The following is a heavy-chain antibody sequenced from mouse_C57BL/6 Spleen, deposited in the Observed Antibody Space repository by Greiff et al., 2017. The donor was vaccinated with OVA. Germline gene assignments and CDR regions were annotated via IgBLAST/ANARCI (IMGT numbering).Heavy chain of an antibody. J-gene: IGHJ2*01. V-gene: IGHV1-81*01. CDR1: GYTFTSYG. CDR2: IYPRSGNT. CDR3: ARRSDVGVFDY. Sequence: QVQLQQSGAELARPGASVKLSCKASGYTFTSYGISWVKQRTGQGLEWMGEIYPRSGNTYYNEKFKGKATLTADKSASTACMELRGLASEYSAVYFCARRSDVGVFDYWGQGTTLTVSS.